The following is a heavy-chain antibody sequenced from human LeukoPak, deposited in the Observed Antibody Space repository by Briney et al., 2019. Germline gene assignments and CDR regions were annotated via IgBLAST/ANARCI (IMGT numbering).Heavy chain of an antibody. CDR3: ARDPGPGGPFDY. V-gene: IGHV4-30-4*08. CDR1: GGSISSGDYY. CDR2: IYYSGST. D-gene: IGHD3-16*01. J-gene: IGHJ4*02. Sequence: KSSETLSLTCTVSGGSISSGDYYWSWIRQPPGKGLEWIGYIYYSGSTYYNPSLKSRVTISVDTSKNQFSLKLSSVTAADTAVYYCARDPGPGGPFDYWGQGTLVTVSS.